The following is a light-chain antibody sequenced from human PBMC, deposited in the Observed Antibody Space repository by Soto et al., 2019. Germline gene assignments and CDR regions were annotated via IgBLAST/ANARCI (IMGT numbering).Light chain of an antibody. CDR1: SSNIGAGYD. J-gene: IGLJ3*02. CDR2: GNS. CDR3: QSYDSSLSGWV. Sequence: QSVLTQPPSVSGSPGQRVTISCTGSSSNIGAGYDVHWYQQLPGTAPKLLIYGNSNRPSGVPDQFSGSKSGASASLAITGLRAEEEADDYCQSYDSSLSGWVFGGGTKLTVL. V-gene: IGLV1-40*01.